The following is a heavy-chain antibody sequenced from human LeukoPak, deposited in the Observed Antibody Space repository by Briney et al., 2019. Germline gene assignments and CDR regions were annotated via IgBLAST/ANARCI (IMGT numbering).Heavy chain of an antibody. Sequence: ASVKVSCKASGDTFISYSISWVRQAPGQGLEWMGWISAYDGNTNYAQNLQGRVTMTTDTSMSTAYMELSSLRSDDTAVYYCARGPRDGLNYWGQGTLVTVSS. CDR2: ISAYDGNT. J-gene: IGHJ4*02. D-gene: IGHD5-24*01. CDR1: GDTFISYS. V-gene: IGHV1-18*01. CDR3: ARGPRDGLNY.